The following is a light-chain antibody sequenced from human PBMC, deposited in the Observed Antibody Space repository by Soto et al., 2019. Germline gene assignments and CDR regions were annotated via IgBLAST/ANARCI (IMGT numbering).Light chain of an antibody. CDR2: GAS. Sequence: EIVLTQAPGTLSLSPGERATLSCRASQSVSSSYLAWYPQKPGQAPRLLIYGASSRATGIPDRFSGSGSGTDFTLTISRLEPEDFAVYYCQQYGSSPGTFGQGTKVDIK. CDR3: QQYGSSPGT. CDR1: QSVSSSY. J-gene: IGKJ1*01. V-gene: IGKV3-20*01.